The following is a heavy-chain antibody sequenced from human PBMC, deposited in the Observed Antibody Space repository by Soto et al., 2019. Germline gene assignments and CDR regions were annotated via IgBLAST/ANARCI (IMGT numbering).Heavy chain of an antibody. CDR1: GFTFSSYA. J-gene: IGHJ3*02. CDR2: ISGSGGST. D-gene: IGHD6-19*01. CDR3: AKDCSGLVLDAFDI. Sequence: EVQLLESGGGLVQPGGSLRLSCAASGFTFSSYAMSWVRQAPGKGLEWVSAISGSGGSTYYADSVKGRFTISRDNSKNTVYRQMNSLRPEDTAVYYCAKDCSGLVLDAFDIWGQETMVTVSP. V-gene: IGHV3-23*01.